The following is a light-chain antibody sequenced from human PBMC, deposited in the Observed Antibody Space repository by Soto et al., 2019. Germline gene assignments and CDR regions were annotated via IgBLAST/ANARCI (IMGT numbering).Light chain of an antibody. CDR1: QRVSSN. V-gene: IGKV3-15*01. CDR3: QQYNNWPTLT. CDR2: GAS. Sequence: IVMTHLPATRPVSPGQRATLSCRASQRVSSNLAWYHQKPGQAPRLLIYGASTRATGIPARFSGSGSGTEFTLTISSLQSEDFAVYYCQQYNNWPTLTFGQGTKVDIK. J-gene: IGKJ1*01.